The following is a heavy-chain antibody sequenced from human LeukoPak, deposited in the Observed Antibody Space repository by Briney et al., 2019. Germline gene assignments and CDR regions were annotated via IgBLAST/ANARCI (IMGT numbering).Heavy chain of an antibody. V-gene: IGHV3-33*01. J-gene: IGHJ5*02. CDR2: IWYDGSNK. D-gene: IGHD6-13*01. CDR1: GFTFSSYG. CDR3: ARDGAAATKQNWSDP. Sequence: PGGSLRLSCAASGFTFSSYGMHWVRQAPGKGLEWVAVIWYDGSNKYYADSVKGRFTISRDNSKNTLYLQMNSLRAEDTAVYYCARDGAAATKQNWSDPWGQGTLVTVSS.